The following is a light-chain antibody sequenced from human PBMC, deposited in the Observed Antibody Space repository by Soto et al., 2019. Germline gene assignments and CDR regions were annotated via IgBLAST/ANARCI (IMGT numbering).Light chain of an antibody. V-gene: IGKV3-15*01. CDR2: DAS. J-gene: IGKJ1*01. Sequence: EIVMTQSPATLSVSPGERATLACRSIQSVSSNLAWYQHKPGQAHRLLIYDASTRATGIPVRFSGCGSGTEFTLTIRSLQSEDFAVYYCQQYNNWPTWTFGQGTQVDIK. CDR3: QQYNNWPTWT. CDR1: QSVSSN.